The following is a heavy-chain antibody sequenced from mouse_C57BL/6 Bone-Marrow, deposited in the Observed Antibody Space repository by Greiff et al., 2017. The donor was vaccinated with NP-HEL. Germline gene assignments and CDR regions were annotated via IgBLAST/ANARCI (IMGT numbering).Heavy chain of an antibody. CDR1: GFNIKDDY. J-gene: IGHJ4*01. D-gene: IGHD3-2*02. V-gene: IGHV14-4*01. CDR3: TTGTAQATRGAMDY. CDR2: IDPENGDT. Sequence: EVQLQQSGAELVKPGASVKLSCTASGFNIKDDYMHWVKQRPEQGLEWIGWIDPENGDTEYASKFQGKATITADTSSNTAYLQLSSLTSEDTGVYYCTTGTAQATRGAMDYWGQGTSVTVSS.